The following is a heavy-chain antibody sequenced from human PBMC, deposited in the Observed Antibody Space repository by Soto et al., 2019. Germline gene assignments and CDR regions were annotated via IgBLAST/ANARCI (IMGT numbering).Heavy chain of an antibody. CDR2: ISAYNGNT. V-gene: IGHV1-18*01. J-gene: IGHJ4*02. D-gene: IGHD2-2*01. CDR3: ARSGGPYCSSTSCRAYYFDY. CDR1: GYTFTSYG. Sequence: QVQLVQSGAEVKKPGASVKVSRKASGYTFTSYGIGWVRQAPGQGLEWMGWISAYNGNTNYAQKLQGRVTMTTDTSTSTAYMELRSLRSDDTAVYYCARSGGPYCSSTSCRAYYFDYWGQGTLVTVSS.